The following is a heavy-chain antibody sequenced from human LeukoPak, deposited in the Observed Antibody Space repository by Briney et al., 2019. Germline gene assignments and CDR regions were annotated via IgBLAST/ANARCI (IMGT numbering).Heavy chain of an antibody. CDR2: ISGSGGST. V-gene: IGHV3-23*01. J-gene: IGHJ4*02. CDR1: GFTFSSYG. CDR3: AKDKVAAYSGVSYFDY. Sequence: GGTLRLSCAASGFTFSSYGMSWVRQAPGKGLEWVSAISGSGGSTYYADSVKGRFTISRDNSKNTLYLQMNSLRAEDTAVYYCAKDKVAAYSGVSYFDYWGQGTLVTVSS. D-gene: IGHD2-15*01.